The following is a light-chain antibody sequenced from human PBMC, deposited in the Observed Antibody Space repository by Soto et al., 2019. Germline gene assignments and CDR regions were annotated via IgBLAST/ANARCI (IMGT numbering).Light chain of an antibody. CDR1: SSDVDNYNY. CDR3: SAFAGNNKLV. Sequence: QSALTQPPSASGSPGQSVTISCTGTSSDVDNYNYVSWYQQHPGKAPKLMISEVSKRPSGVPDRFSGAKSVNTASLTGSGHQAEDEADYACSAFAGNNKLVFGGGTKRTVL. J-gene: IGLJ2*01. V-gene: IGLV2-8*01. CDR2: EVS.